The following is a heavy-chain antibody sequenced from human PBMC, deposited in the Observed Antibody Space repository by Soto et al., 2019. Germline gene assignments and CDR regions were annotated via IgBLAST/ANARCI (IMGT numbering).Heavy chain of an antibody. D-gene: IGHD6-13*01. CDR3: ARGISAHMY. CDR1: RGSHSGYH. Sequence: SETLSLTCTASRGSHSGYHWSCIRQPPGKGLEWMGYIYYTGSTNYNPSLTCRVTPSVDTSKNTFSLNLRSVSVADTDVYYCARGISAHMYWCQGTLVNVFS. V-gene: IGHV4-59*01. CDR2: IYYTGST. J-gene: IGHJ4*01.